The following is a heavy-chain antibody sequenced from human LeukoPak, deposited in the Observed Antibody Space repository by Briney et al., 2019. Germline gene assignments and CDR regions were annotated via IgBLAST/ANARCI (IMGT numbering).Heavy chain of an antibody. D-gene: IGHD5-18*01. CDR1: GGSISSYY. CDR3: AGVDTVADDSYYIDF. J-gene: IGHJ4*02. CDR2: VYQSGIT. Sequence: SETLSLTCTVSGGSISSYYWSWIRQPPGKGLEWIGYVYQSGITYYNPSLKSRVTISLDGSKNQFSLELSSVTAADTAMYYCAGVDTVADDSYYIDFWGQGTLVTVSS. V-gene: IGHV4-59*12.